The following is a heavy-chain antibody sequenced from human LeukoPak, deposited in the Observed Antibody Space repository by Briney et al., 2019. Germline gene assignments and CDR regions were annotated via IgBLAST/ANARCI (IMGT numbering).Heavy chain of an antibody. V-gene: IGHV1-58*02. J-gene: IGHJ6*03. D-gene: IGHD5/OR15-5a*01. CDR1: GFTFTSSA. CDR3: AADLGVYDFRYMDV. Sequence: GTSVKVSCKASGFTFTSSAMQWVRQARGQRLEWIGWIVVGSGNTNYAQKFQERVTITRDMSTSTAYMELSSLRSEDTAVYYCAADLGVYDFRYMDVWGKGTTVTVSS. CDR2: IVVGSGNT.